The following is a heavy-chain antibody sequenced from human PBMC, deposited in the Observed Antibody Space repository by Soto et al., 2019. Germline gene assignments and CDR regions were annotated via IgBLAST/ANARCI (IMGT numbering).Heavy chain of an antibody. J-gene: IGHJ4*02. V-gene: IGHV2-70*04. CDR3: ASVWIAGSFDY. D-gene: IGHD2-21*01. CDR1: GFSLSTPGMR. CDR2: IDWDDDT. Sequence: SVPTLVNPTQTLTLTCTFSGFSLSTPGMRVSWIRQPPGKALEWLARIDWDDDTFYSPSLKTRLTISKDTSKNQVVLTMTNMDPADTAIYYCASVWIAGSFDYSGQGALVTVSS.